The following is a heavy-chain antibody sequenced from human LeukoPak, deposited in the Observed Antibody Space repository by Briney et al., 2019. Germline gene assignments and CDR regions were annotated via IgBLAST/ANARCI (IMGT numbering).Heavy chain of an antibody. CDR2: INHSGST. J-gene: IGHJ5*02. Sequence: SETLSLTCAVYSGSFNGYYWRWIPQPPGKGLEWIREINHSGSTNYHPSLKSRVTISVDTSKNHFSLKLSSVTAADTAVYYCARDNSYCTTTSCYAYNWLDPWGQGTLVTVSS. CDR3: ARDNSYCTTTSCYAYNWLDP. V-gene: IGHV4-34*01. D-gene: IGHD2-2*01. CDR1: SGSFNGYY.